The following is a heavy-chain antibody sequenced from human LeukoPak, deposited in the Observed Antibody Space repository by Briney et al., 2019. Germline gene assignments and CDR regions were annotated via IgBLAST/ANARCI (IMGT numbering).Heavy chain of an antibody. CDR1: GFTFSSYW. J-gene: IGHJ5*02. Sequence: GVSLRLSCAASGFTFSSYWMTWVRQAPGKGLEWVSAISGSGGSTYYADSVKGRFTISRDNSKNTLYLQMNSLRAEDTAVYYCAKDSRVVVVAEENWFDPWGQGTLVT. D-gene: IGHD2-15*01. V-gene: IGHV3-23*01. CDR3: AKDSRVVVVAEENWFDP. CDR2: ISGSGGST.